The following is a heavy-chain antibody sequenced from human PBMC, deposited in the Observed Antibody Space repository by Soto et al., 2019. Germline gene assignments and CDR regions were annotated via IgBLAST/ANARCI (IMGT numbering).Heavy chain of an antibody. D-gene: IGHD3-3*01. J-gene: IGHJ6*02. Sequence: GASVKVSCKASGYTFTSYGISWVRQAPGQGLEWMGWISAYNGNTNYAQKLQGRVTMTTDTSTSTAYMELRSLRSDDTAVYYCARDLSLRFLEWFGFDYGMDVWGQGTTVTVSS. CDR2: ISAYNGNT. V-gene: IGHV1-18*01. CDR1: GYTFTSYG. CDR3: ARDLSLRFLEWFGFDYGMDV.